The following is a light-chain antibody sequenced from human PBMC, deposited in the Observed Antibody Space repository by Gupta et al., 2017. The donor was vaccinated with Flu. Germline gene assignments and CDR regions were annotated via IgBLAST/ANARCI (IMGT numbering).Light chain of an antibody. J-gene: IGKJ5*01. CDR1: QSVGTY. Sequence: IVLTQSPATLLVSPGEGATLSCRASQSVGTYLAWYQQKPGQAPRLLIYDASKRATGIPARFSGRGSGTDFTLTISSLEPEDSAVYYCQQRSNPITFGQGTRLEMK. V-gene: IGKV3-11*01. CDR3: QQRSNPIT. CDR2: DAS.